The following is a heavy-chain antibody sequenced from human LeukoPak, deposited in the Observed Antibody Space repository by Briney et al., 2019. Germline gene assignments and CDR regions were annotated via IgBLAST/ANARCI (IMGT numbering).Heavy chain of an antibody. CDR2: IKSKTDGGTT. CDR3: TTDSSGYYYYYYGMDV. J-gene: IGHJ6*02. D-gene: IGHD3-22*01. CDR1: GFTFSNAW. Sequence: GGSLRLSCAASGFTFSNAWMSWVRQAPGKGLEWVGRIKSKTDGGTTDYAAPVRGRFTISRDDSKHTLYMQMTSLKTEDTAVYYCTTDSSGYYYYYYGMDVWGQGTTVTVSS. V-gene: IGHV3-15*01.